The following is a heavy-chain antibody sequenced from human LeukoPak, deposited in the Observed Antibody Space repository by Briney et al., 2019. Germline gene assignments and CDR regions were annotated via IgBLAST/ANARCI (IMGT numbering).Heavy chain of an antibody. V-gene: IGHV3-48*03. Sequence: GGSLRLSCAASGFTFSSYEMNWVRQAPGKGLEWVSYISSSGSTIYYADSVKGRFTISRDNSKNTLYLQMNSLRAEDTAVYYCARDWGPQQKVVTPMQSPDYWGQGTLVTISS. D-gene: IGHD2-21*02. CDR2: ISSSGSTI. CDR3: ARDWGPQQKVVTPMQSPDY. CDR1: GFTFSSYE. J-gene: IGHJ4*02.